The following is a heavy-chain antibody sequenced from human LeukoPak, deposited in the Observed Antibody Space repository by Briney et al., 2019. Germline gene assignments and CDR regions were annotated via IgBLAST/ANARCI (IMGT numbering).Heavy chain of an antibody. Sequence: GGSLRLSCAASGFTFSSCGMHWVRQAPGKGLEWVAVISYDVKNQYYADSVKGRFTISRDNSKNTLYLQMNSLRAEDTAVYFCVKEQSSGSYRTADYWGQGTPVTVSS. CDR1: GFTFSSCG. J-gene: IGHJ4*02. CDR3: VKEQSSGSYRTADY. D-gene: IGHD3-10*01. V-gene: IGHV3-30*18. CDR2: ISYDVKNQ.